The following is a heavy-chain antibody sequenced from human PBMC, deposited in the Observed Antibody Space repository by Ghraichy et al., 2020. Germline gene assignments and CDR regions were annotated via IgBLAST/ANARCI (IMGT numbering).Heavy chain of an antibody. V-gene: IGHV3-53*01. CDR1: GLGVSSNY. D-gene: IGHD2-21*01. CDR3: ARDRSYCGNNCYLYYYYGMDV. Sequence: GGSLRLSCAASGLGVSSNYMSWVRQAPGKGLEWVAILYSDGTPFYADSVRGRFTISRDESRNTMYLQMNTLRAEDTAVYYCARDRSYCGNNCYLYYYYGMDVWGRGTTVTVSS. CDR2: LYSDGTP. J-gene: IGHJ6*02.